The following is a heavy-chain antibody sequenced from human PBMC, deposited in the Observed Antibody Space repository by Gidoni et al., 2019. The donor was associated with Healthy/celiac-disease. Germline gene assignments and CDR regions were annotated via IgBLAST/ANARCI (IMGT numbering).Heavy chain of an antibody. V-gene: IGHV3-53*01. CDR2: IYIGGST. CDR3: ARDPAIGWYDY. J-gene: IGHJ4*02. CDR1: GFTVSSNY. D-gene: IGHD6-19*01. Sequence: EVQLVESGGGLIQPGGSLRLSCAASGFTVSSNYMSWVRQAPGKGREWVSVIYIGGSTYYADSVKGRFTISRDNSKNTLYLQMNSMRAEDTAVYYCARDPAIGWYDYWGQGTLVTVSS.